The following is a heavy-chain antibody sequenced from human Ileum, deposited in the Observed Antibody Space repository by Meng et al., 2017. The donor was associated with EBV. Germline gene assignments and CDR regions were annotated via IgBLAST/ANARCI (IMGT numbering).Heavy chain of an antibody. Sequence: QRQRQESGPGLVTPSQTLSLTCAVSAVSISSGVYHWSWIRQPPGKGLEWIGCSGGTYYNPSLKSRLTISVDTSKNQFSLKLDSATAADTAVYYCAIYAVGGSGQGYWGQGTLVTVSS. CDR3: AIYAVGGSGQGY. CDR2: CSGGT. D-gene: IGHD1-26*01. J-gene: IGHJ4*02. CDR1: AVSISSGVYH. V-gene: IGHV4-30-4*01.